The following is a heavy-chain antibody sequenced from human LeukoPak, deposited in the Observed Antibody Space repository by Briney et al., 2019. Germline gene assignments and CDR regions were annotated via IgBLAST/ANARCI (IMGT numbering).Heavy chain of an antibody. CDR3: TTLPALYDFWGGYYADY. CDR1: GFTFSNAW. CDR2: IKSKTDGGTT. Sequence: GGSLRLSCAASGFTFSNAWMSWVRQAPGKGLEWVGRIKSKTDGGTTDYAAPVKGRFTISRDDSKNTLYLQMNSLKTEDTAVYYCTTLPALYDFWGGYYADYWGQGTLVTVSS. V-gene: IGHV3-15*01. D-gene: IGHD3-3*01. J-gene: IGHJ4*02.